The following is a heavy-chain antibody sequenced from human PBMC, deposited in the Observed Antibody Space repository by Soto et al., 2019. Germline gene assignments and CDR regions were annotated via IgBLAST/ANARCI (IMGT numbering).Heavy chain of an antibody. CDR2: INSDGSST. CDR1: GFTFSSYW. Sequence: PGGSLRLSCAASGFTFSSYWMHWVRQAPGKGLVWVSRINSDGSSTSYADSVKGRFTISRDNAKNTLYLQMNSLRAEDTAVYYCARARYDSSGYQAVPYNWFDPWAQGTLVTVSS. J-gene: IGHJ5*02. V-gene: IGHV3-74*01. D-gene: IGHD3-22*01. CDR3: ARARYDSSGYQAVPYNWFDP.